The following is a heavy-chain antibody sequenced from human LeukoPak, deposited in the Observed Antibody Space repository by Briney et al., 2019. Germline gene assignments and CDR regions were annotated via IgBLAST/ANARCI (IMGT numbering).Heavy chain of an antibody. CDR1: GDSISKNSYY. CDR2: IYYSGST. Sequence: SETLSLTCTVSGDSISKNSYYWGWIRQPPGKGLEWIGNIYYSGSTYYNASLQSRVTISIDTSKNQFSLGLNSVTAADTAMYYCAKSGGSGLIDYWGQGTLVTVSS. D-gene: IGHD6-25*01. J-gene: IGHJ4*02. CDR3: AKSGGSGLIDY. V-gene: IGHV4-39*01.